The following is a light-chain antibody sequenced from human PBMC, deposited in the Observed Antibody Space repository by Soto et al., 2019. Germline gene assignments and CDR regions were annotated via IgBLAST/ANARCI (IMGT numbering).Light chain of an antibody. Sequence: EIVMTQSPDTLSVSPGERATLSCRASQSIGSNLAWYQQRPGQGPRLLIYGASTRATGIPARFRGSGSGTEFTLNINGLQSEDFVVYYCQQYDNWPPTFGGGTKVDSK. CDR1: QSIGSN. J-gene: IGKJ4*01. CDR2: GAS. CDR3: QQYDNWPPT. V-gene: IGKV3-15*01.